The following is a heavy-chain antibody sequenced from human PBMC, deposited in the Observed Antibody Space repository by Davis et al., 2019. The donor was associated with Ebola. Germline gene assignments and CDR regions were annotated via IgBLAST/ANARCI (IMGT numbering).Heavy chain of an antibody. Sequence: GESLKISCAASGFTFSNAWMSWVRQAPGKGLEWVGRIKSKTDGGTTDYAAPVKGRFTISRDDSKNTLYLQMNSLKTEDTAVYYCTTAYSYYYDSSGYVYFDYWGQGTLVTVSS. V-gene: IGHV3-15*01. D-gene: IGHD3-22*01. J-gene: IGHJ4*02. CDR3: TTAYSYYYDSSGYVYFDY. CDR1: GFTFSNAW. CDR2: IKSKTDGGTT.